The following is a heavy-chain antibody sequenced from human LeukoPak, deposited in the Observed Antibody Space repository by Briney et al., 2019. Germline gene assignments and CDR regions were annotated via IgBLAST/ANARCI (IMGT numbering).Heavy chain of an antibody. D-gene: IGHD6-13*01. CDR2: INPNSGGT. CDR3: ARAARFLAAADYYYYYYYMDV. CDR1: GYTFTGYY. V-gene: IGHV1-2*06. J-gene: IGHJ6*03. Sequence: GASVKVSCKASGYTFTGYYMHWVRQAPGQGLEWMGRINPNSGGTNYAQKFQGRVTMTRDTSISTAYMELSRLRSDDTAVYYCARAARFLAAADYYYYYYYMDVWGKGTTVTVSS.